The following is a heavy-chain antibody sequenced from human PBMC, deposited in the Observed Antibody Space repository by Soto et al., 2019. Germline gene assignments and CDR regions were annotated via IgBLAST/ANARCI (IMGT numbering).Heavy chain of an antibody. Sequence: QVQLVQSGAEVKKPGSSVKVSCKASVGTFSSYAISWVRQAPGQGLEWMGGIIPIFGTADYAQKFQGRVTITADESTSTAYMELSSLRSEDTAFYYCASNGFGETYYYGMDVWGQGTTVTVSS. CDR2: IIPIFGTA. CDR3: ASNGFGETYYYGMDV. J-gene: IGHJ6*02. D-gene: IGHD3-10*01. CDR1: VGTFSSYA. V-gene: IGHV1-69*12.